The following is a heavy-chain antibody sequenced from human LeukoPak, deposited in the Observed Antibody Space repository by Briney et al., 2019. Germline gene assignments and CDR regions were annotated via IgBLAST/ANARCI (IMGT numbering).Heavy chain of an antibody. CDR2: IIPIFGTA. CDR1: GGTFSSYA. Sequence: ASVKVSCKASGGTFSSYAISWVRQAPGQGLGWMGGIIPIFGTANYAQKFQGRVTITADESTSTAYMELSSLRSEDTAVYYCANGFDYPHYYGMDVWGKGTTVTVSS. J-gene: IGHJ6*04. V-gene: IGHV1-69*13. D-gene: IGHD3-16*01. CDR3: ANGFDYPHYYGMDV.